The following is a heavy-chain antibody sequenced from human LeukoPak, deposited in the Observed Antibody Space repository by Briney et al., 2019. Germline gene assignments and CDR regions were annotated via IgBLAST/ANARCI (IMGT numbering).Heavy chain of an antibody. V-gene: IGHV1-69*02. D-gene: IGHD6-13*01. CDR3: ARPRGDAAGVETWFDP. J-gene: IGHJ5*02. CDR2: IIPSVGLT. Sequence: SVKVSCTASGGTLSNYPFSWVRQAPGQGLEWMGKIIPSVGLTRYAEKFQGRLTLTGDTSTTTAYMELSSLTSDDTAVYYCARPRGDAAGVETWFDPWGPGTLVIVSS. CDR1: GGTLSNYP.